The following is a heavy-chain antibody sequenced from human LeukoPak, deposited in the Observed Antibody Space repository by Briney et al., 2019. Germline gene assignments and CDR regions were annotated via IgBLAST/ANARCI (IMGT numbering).Heavy chain of an antibody. Sequence: ASVKVSCKASGYTFTSNYMHWVRQAPGQGLEWMGVINPSGGSTSYAQKFQGRVTMTRDTSTSTVYMELSSLRSEDTAVYYCARDRSISGSYSGGFDYWGQGTLVTVSS. D-gene: IGHD1-26*01. CDR3: ARDRSISGSYSGGFDY. V-gene: IGHV1-46*01. CDR1: GYTFTSNY. CDR2: INPSGGST. J-gene: IGHJ4*02.